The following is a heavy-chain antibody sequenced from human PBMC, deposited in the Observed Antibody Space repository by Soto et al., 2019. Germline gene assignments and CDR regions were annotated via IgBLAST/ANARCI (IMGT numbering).Heavy chain of an antibody. CDR2: INHSGST. D-gene: IGHD3-3*01. CDR3: ARTYYDFWSGKTFDY. J-gene: IGHJ4*02. V-gene: IGHV4-34*01. Sequence: SETLSLTCAVYGGSFSGYYWSWIRQPPGKGLEWIGEINHSGSTNYNPSLKSRVTISVDTSKNQFSLKLSSVTAADTAVYYCARTYYDFWSGKTFDYWGQGTLVTVSS. CDR1: GGSFSGYY.